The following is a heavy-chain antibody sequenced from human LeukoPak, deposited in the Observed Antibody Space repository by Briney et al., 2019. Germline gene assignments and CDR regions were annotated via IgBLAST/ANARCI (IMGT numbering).Heavy chain of an antibody. CDR1: GGSFSGYY. J-gene: IGHJ6*03. Sequence: PSETLSLTCAVYGGSFSGYYWSWIRQPPGKGLEWIGEINHSGSTNYNPSLKSRVTISVDTSKNQFSLKLSSVTGAHTAVYYCARGRQSDFWSRYRYYYYYYMDVWGKGTTVTVSS. CDR2: INHSGST. D-gene: IGHD3-3*01. CDR3: ARGRQSDFWSRYRYYYYYYMDV. V-gene: IGHV4-34*01.